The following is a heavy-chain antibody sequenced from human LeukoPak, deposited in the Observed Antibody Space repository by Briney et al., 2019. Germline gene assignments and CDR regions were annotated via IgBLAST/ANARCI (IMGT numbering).Heavy chain of an antibody. V-gene: IGHV4-34*01. CDR1: GGSFSGYY. CDR3: ARGKKMTMVRGARRNWFDP. CDR2: INHSGST. J-gene: IGHJ5*02. D-gene: IGHD3-10*01. Sequence: SETLSLTCAVYGGSFSGYYWSWIRQPPGKGLEWIGEINHSGSTNYNPSLKSRVTISVDTSKNQFSLKLSSVTAADTAVYYCARGKKMTMVRGARRNWFDPWGQGTLVTVSS.